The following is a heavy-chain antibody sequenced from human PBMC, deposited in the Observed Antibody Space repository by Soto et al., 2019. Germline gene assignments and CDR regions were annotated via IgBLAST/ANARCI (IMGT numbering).Heavy chain of an antibody. CDR3: ARDNVWSGYYSFFDY. V-gene: IGHV4-4*07. CDR1: DGSINSHF. Sequence: PSETLSLTCSVSDGSINSHFWSWIRQPAGKRLEWIGRIYSSGSTIYNPSLKSRVTMSVDTSKNQFSLKLRSVTAADTAVYYCARDNVWSGYYSFFDYWGQGTPVTVSS. CDR2: IYSSGST. D-gene: IGHD3-3*01. J-gene: IGHJ4*02.